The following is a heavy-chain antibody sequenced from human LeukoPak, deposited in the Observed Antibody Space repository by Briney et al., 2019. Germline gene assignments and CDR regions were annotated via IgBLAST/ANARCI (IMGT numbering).Heavy chain of an antibody. Sequence: GGSLRLSFAASGFPFSSYGMSWVRQAPGKGLEWVSGISGSGGTTYYADSVKGRFTISRDNSKNTLYLQMNSLRAEDTAVYYCAKLVVPAAIRGGAFDIWGQGTMVTVSS. D-gene: IGHD2-2*01. CDR3: AKLVVPAAIRGGAFDI. CDR1: GFPFSSYG. J-gene: IGHJ3*02. CDR2: ISGSGGTT. V-gene: IGHV3-23*01.